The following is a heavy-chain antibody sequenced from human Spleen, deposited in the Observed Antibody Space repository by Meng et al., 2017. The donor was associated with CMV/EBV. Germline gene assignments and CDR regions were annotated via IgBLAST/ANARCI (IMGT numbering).Heavy chain of an antibody. CDR1: GGSVSSGSYF. D-gene: IGHD3-10*01. CDR3: ARAGGILWFGEPSDY. V-gene: IGHV4-61*01. Sequence: SGGSVSSGSYFRSLIRQPPGKGLEWIGYIYYSGRTNYTPSLKSRVTISVDTSKNQFSLKLSSVTAADTAVYYCARAGGILWFGEPSDYWGQGTLVTVSS. J-gene: IGHJ4*02. CDR2: IYYSGRT.